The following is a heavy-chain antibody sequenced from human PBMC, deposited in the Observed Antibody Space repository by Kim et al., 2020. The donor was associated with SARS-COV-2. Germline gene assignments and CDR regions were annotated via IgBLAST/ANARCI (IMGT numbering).Heavy chain of an antibody. CDR1: GFTFGDYA. V-gene: IGHV3-9*01. Sequence: GGSLRLSCAASGFTFGDYAMHWVRQAPGKGLEWVSGISWNSGSIGYADSVKGPFTISRDNAKNSLYLQMNSLRAEDTALYYCAKDMTGYYDSSGYLDYWGQGTLVTVSS. D-gene: IGHD3-22*01. J-gene: IGHJ4*02. CDR2: ISWNSGSI. CDR3: AKDMTGYYDSSGYLDY.